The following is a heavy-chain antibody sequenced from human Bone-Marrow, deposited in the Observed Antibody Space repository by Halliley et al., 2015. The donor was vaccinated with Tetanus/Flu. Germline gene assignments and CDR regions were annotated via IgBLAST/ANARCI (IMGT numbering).Heavy chain of an antibody. D-gene: IGHD6-13*01. Sequence: VGFIRGKVYGGTTEYAASGKGRFTISRDDSKSIAYLQMNSLKTEDTAVYYCTKLSSSWFDSWGQGTLVTVSS. CDR3: TKLSSSWFDS. CDR2: IRGKVYGGTT. V-gene: IGHV3-49*02. J-gene: IGHJ5*01.